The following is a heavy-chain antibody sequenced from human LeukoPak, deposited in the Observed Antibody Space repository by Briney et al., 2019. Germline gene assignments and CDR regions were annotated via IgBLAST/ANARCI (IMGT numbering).Heavy chain of an antibody. D-gene: IGHD3-3*01. CDR3: ARGRLYDFWSGYLSRAFDI. CDR2: INHSGST. Sequence: SETLSLTCAVYGGSFSGYYWSWIRQPPGKGLEWIWEINHSGSTNYNPSLKSRVTISVDTSKNQFSLKLSSVTAADTAVYYCARGRLYDFWSGYLSRAFDIWGQGTMVTVSS. CDR1: GGSFSGYY. V-gene: IGHV4-34*01. J-gene: IGHJ3*02.